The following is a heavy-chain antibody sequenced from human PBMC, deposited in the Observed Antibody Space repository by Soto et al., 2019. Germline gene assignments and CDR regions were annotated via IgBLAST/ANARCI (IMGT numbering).Heavy chain of an antibody. CDR2: INSDGSST. D-gene: IGHD6-13*01. CDR1: GFTFSSYW. Sequence: GGSLRLSCAASGFTFSSYWMHWVRQAPGKGLVWVSRINSDGSSTSYADSVEGRFTISRDNAKNTLYLQMNSLRAEDTAVYYCARVIAAAGDYYYYGMDVWGQGTTVTVSS. CDR3: ARVIAAAGDYYYYGMDV. V-gene: IGHV3-74*01. J-gene: IGHJ6*02.